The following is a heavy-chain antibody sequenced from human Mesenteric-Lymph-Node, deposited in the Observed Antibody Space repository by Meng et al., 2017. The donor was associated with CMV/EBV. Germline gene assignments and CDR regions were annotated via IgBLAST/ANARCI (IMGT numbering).Heavy chain of an antibody. CDR3: AKDYRRYYYGSGSYYGH. CDR2: IRYDGSSK. J-gene: IGHJ4*02. Sequence: SCAASGFTFSSYGMHWVRQAPGKGLEWVTFIRYDGSSKYYADSVKGRFTISRDNSKNTLDLQMNSLRTEDTAVYYCAKDYRRYYYGSGSYYGHWGQGTLVTVSS. CDR1: GFTFSSYG. V-gene: IGHV3-30*02. D-gene: IGHD3-10*01.